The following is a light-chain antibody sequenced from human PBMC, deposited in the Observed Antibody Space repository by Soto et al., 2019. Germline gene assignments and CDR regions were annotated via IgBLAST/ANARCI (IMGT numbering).Light chain of an antibody. CDR3: QQYGNSPCT. CDR2: GAS. J-gene: IGKJ1*01. V-gene: IGKV3-20*01. CDR1: QSAFSTY. Sequence: EIVLTQSPGTLSLSPGERATLSCRASQSAFSTYLAWYQQKPGQAPRLLIYGASSRATGIPDRFSGSGSGTDFTLTISRLEPEDFAVYYCQQYGNSPCTLGQGTKVEIK.